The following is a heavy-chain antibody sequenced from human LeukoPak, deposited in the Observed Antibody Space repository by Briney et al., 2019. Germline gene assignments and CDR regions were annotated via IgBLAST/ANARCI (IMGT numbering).Heavy chain of an antibody. CDR2: INPNSGFT. Sequence: GASVKVSCKASGYTFTDDYMHWVRQAPGQGLEWMGWINPNSGFTNYAQKFQGRVTMTRDTSISTAYMEVRRLRSDDTAVYYCAPTHEAYSSSWNVWGQGPLVTVSS. J-gene: IGHJ4*02. D-gene: IGHD6-13*01. CDR3: APTHEAYSSSWNV. V-gene: IGHV1-2*02. CDR1: GYTFTDDY.